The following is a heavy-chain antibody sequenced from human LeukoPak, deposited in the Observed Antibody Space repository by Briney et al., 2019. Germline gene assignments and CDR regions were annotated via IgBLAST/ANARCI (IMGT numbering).Heavy chain of an antibody. CDR2: ITHSRST. CDR3: ARVTRFTQFGELWFDS. D-gene: IGHD3-10*01. CDR1: GGSFSSYY. J-gene: IGHJ5*01. Sequence: IPSETLSLTCAVYGGSFSSYYWSWIRQSPGKGLEWIGEITHSRSTNYNPSLKSRVTISLDTSKSQFSLKLTSVTAADTAVYHCARVTRFTQFGELWFDSWGQGTLLTVSS. V-gene: IGHV4-34*01.